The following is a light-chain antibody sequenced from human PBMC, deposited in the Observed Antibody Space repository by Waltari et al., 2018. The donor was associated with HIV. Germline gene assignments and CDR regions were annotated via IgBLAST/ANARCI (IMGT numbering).Light chain of an antibody. Sequence: DIVMTQSPDSLVVSLGERATITCKSSLSVLKTSDYRNYLAWYQQKPGQSPKLLIYWASIRESGVPDRFSGSGSGTDFTLTITNLQAEDVAVYYCQQYHSLPYTFGQGTKLEIK. J-gene: IGKJ2*01. V-gene: IGKV4-1*01. CDR3: QQYHSLPYT. CDR1: LSVLKTSDYRNY. CDR2: WAS.